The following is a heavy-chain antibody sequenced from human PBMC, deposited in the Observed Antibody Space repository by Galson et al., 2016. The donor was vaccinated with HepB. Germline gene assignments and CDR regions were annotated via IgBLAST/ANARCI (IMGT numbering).Heavy chain of an antibody. CDR1: GFTFSNAW. Sequence: SLRLSCAASGFTFSNAWMNRVRQAPGKGLEWVGRITSNTDGGTTDYAAPVKGRFTISRDDSKTTLYMQMNSLKTEDTAVYYCITDAAAGWGGMDVRGQGTTVTVSS. CDR3: ITDAAAGWGGMDV. CDR2: ITSNTDGGTT. J-gene: IGHJ6*02. V-gene: IGHV3-15*07. D-gene: IGHD3-16*01.